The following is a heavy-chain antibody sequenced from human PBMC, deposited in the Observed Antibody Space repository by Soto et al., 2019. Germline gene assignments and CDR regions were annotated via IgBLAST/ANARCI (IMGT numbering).Heavy chain of an antibody. D-gene: IGHD6-13*01. J-gene: IGHJ6*02. CDR2: TYYRSKWYN. V-gene: IGHV6-1*01. Sequence: SQTLSLTCAISGDSVSSNSAAWNWIRQSPSRGLEWLGRTYYRSKWYNDYAVSVKSRITINLDTSKNQFSLQLNSVTPEDTAVYYCARGVDSSSWYVGYYYGMDVWGQGTTVTVSS. CDR3: ARGVDSSSWYVGYYYGMDV. CDR1: GDSVSSNSAA.